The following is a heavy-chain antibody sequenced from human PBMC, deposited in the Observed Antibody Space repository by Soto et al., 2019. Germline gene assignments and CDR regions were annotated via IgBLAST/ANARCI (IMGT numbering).Heavy chain of an antibody. Sequence: ASVKVSCKTSGYTFTSYSISWVRQAPGQGLEWMGWINVYNGNTKYAQNLQGRVTMTTDTSTSTAYMELRSLRSDDTAVYYCARGGSGSSNDYWGQGTLVTVSS. D-gene: IGHD3-10*01. V-gene: IGHV1-18*01. CDR1: GYTFTSYS. CDR3: ARGGSGSSNDY. CDR2: INVYNGNT. J-gene: IGHJ4*02.